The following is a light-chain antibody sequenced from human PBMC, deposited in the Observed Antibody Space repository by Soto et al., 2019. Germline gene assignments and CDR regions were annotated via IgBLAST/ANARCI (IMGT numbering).Light chain of an antibody. J-gene: IGKJ2*01. CDR3: QQYDDRPFT. CDR1: PSVRSN. CDR2: SAS. V-gene: IGKV3-15*01. Sequence: EIVMTQSPATLSVSPGERATLSCRASPSVRSNLAWHQQKPGQAPRLLISSASIRATGIPARFSGSGSGADFTLTISSLQSEDFAIYYCQQYDDRPFTFGQGTNLEI.